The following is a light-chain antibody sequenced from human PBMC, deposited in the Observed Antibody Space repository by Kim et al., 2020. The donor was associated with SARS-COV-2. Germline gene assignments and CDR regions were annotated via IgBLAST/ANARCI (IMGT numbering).Light chain of an antibody. CDR2: YDS. J-gene: IGLJ2*01. V-gene: IGLV3-21*04. CDR3: QVWDSSSDHRVV. CDR1: SIGSKS. Sequence: PEKTARVSCGGNSIGSKSVHWYQQKSGQAPVLVINYDSDRPSGIPERFSGSNSGNTATLTISRVEAGDEADYYCQVWDSSSDHRVVFGGGTQLTVL.